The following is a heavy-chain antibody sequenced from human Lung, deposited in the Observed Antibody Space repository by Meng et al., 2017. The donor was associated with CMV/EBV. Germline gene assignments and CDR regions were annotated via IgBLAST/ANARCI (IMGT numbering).Heavy chain of an antibody. CDR3: AKDRGDYSNFRFDP. Sequence: GEXXKISCAASGFIFSNYGMSWVRQAPGKRPEWLSGISGSGGRTYYAEYIKGRFTISRDNSKNTIYLQMDNLRAEDTAVYYCAKDRGDYSNFRFDPWGQGTXVTVSS. J-gene: IGHJ5*02. D-gene: IGHD4-11*01. CDR1: GFIFSNYG. V-gene: IGHV3-23*01. CDR2: ISGSGGRT.